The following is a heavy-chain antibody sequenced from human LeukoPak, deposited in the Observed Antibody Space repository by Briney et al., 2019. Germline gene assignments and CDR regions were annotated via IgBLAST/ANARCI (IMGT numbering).Heavy chain of an antibody. CDR3: ARGCGSGSYSYYFGY. V-gene: IGHV4-34*01. Sequence: PPETLSLTCAVYGGSFSGYYWSWIRPPPGKGLEWIGEINHSGSTNYNPSLKSRVTISVDTSKNQFSLKLSSVTAADTAVYYCARGCGSGSYSYYFGYWGQGTLVTVSS. CDR2: INHSGST. J-gene: IGHJ4*02. D-gene: IGHD3-10*01. CDR1: GGSFSGYY.